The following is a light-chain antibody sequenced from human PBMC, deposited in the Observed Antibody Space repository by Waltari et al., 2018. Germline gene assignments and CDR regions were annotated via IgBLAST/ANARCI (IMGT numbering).Light chain of an antibody. CDR3: AAWDDSLNGL. J-gene: IGLJ2*01. CDR2: SNN. V-gene: IGLV1-44*01. CDR1: SSTIGRNT. Sequence: QSVLTQPPSASGTPGQRVNISCSGSSSTIGRNTVNWYQQLPGTAPKLLIYSNNQRPSGVPDRFSGSKSGTSASLAISGLQSEDEADYYCAAWDDSLNGLFGGGTKLTVL.